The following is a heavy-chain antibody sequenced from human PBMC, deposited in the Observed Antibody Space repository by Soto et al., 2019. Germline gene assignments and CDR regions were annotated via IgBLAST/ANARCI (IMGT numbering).Heavy chain of an antibody. D-gene: IGHD3-16*01. CDR3: ARLRRDWGDAFDL. CDR1: GGPFGSSA. CDR2: IIPVFDKA. J-gene: IGHJ3*01. Sequence: QVQLVQSGADVKKPGSSVKVSCKTSGGPFGSSAISWVRQAPAQGLEWMGEIIPVFDKANYAQNFQGRLTITADEPTGTLFMQLSCLRSEDTAVYFCARLRRDWGDAFDLWGLRTFITDSS. V-gene: IGHV1-69*01.